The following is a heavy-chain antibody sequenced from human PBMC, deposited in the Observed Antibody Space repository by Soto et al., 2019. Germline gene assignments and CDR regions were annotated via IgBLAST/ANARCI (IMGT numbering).Heavy chain of an antibody. J-gene: IGHJ5*02. D-gene: IGHD6-19*01. CDR3: ARDFRPGSGSVGFDP. Sequence: QVQLVQSGAEVKKPGSSVKVSCKASGGTFSSYAISWVRQAPGQGLEWMGGIIPIFGTANYAQKFQGRVTITADESTSTAYMELSNLRSEDTAVYYCARDFRPGSGSVGFDPWGQGTLVTVSS. CDR1: GGTFSSYA. V-gene: IGHV1-69*01. CDR2: IIPIFGTA.